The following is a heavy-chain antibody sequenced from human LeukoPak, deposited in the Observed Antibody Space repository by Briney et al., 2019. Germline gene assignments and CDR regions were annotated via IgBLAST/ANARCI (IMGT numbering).Heavy chain of an antibody. D-gene: IGHD3-16*01. V-gene: IGHV1-18*01. CDR1: GYTFTSYG. CDR2: ISVYNGNT. CDR3: ARDLGGRRASQCSDP. J-gene: IGHJ5*02. Sequence: ASVKVSCKASGYTFTSYGITWVRQAPGQGLEWMGWISVYNGNTNYAQNLQGRVTMTTDTSTSTVYMELRSLRSDDTAVYYCARDLGGRRASQCSDPWGQGTLVTVSS.